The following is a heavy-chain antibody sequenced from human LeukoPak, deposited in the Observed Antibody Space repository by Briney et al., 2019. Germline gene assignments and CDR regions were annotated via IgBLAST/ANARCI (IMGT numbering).Heavy chain of an antibody. D-gene: IGHD3-3*01. J-gene: IGHJ4*02. CDR3: ARKRSGFYSECDY. V-gene: IGHV2-5*02. CDR2: IFWDDDK. Sequence: SGPTLVKATQTLTRTFSRSGFSFSSSGMGVGWIRQPLGKALECLALIFWDDDKFYSPSLKTRLSITRDTANNQVVLTMTNMAPSDTATYFCARKRSGFYSECDYWGQGALVTVSS. CDR1: GFSFSSSGMG.